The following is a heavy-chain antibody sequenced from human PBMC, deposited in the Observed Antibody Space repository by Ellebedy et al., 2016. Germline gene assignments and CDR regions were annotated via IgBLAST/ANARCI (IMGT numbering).Heavy chain of an antibody. V-gene: IGHV4-61*02. Sequence: SETLSLXXTVSGGSISSGSYYWSWIRQPAGKGLEWIGRIYTSGSTNYNPSLKSRVTMSVDTSKNQFSLKLSSVTAADTAVYYCARSAYYCSSTSCYGRRWFDPWGQGTLVTVSS. D-gene: IGHD2-2*01. CDR1: GGSISSGSYY. CDR3: ARSAYYCSSTSCYGRRWFDP. CDR2: IYTSGST. J-gene: IGHJ5*02.